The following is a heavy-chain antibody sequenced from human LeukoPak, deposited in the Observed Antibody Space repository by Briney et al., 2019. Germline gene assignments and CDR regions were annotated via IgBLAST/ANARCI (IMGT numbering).Heavy chain of an antibody. CDR3: ARGRENSSGWFSAVRRRYYFDY. Sequence: GGSLRLSCAVSGFTFSDYYMDWVRQAPEKGLEWVGRSRNRANSYTTEYAASVKGRFTISRDDSKNSLYLQMNSLKTEDTAVYYCARGRENSSGWFSAVRRRYYFDYWGQGTLVTVSS. J-gene: IGHJ4*02. V-gene: IGHV3-72*01. CDR1: GFTFSDYY. D-gene: IGHD6-19*01. CDR2: SRNRANSYTT.